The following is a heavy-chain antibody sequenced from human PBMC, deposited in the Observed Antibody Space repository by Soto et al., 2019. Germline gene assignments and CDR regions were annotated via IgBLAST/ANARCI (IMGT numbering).Heavy chain of an antibody. CDR3: TTGVAAADFDY. CDR1: GFTFSNAW. CDR2: IKSKTDGGTT. V-gene: IGHV3-15*01. Sequence: EVQLVESGGGLVKPGGSLRLSCAASGFTFSNAWMSWVHQAPGKGLEWVGRIKSKTDGGTTDYAAPVKGRFTISRDDSKNTLYLQMNSLKTEDTAVYYCTTGVAAADFDYWGQGTLVTVSS. J-gene: IGHJ4*02. D-gene: IGHD6-13*01.